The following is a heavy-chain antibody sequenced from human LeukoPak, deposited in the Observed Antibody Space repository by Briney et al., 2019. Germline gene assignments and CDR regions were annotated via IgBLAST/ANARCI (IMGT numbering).Heavy chain of an antibody. V-gene: IGHV3-7*03. J-gene: IGHJ4*02. CDR2: IKQEGSEK. D-gene: IGHD3-10*01. Sequence: GGSLRLSCAASGFTFSSYWMSWVRQAPGKGLEWVANIKQEGSEKYYVDSVKGRFTISRDNSKNSLYLQMTSLRAEDTAVYYCARDPYGSGSYHYWGQGTLVTVSS. CDR3: ARDPYGSGSYHY. CDR1: GFTFSSYW.